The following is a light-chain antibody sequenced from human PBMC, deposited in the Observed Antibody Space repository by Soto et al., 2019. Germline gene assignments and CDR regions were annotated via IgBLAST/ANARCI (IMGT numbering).Light chain of an antibody. Sequence: DIVMTQSPDSLAVSLGERATINCKSSQSVLYSSNSKNYLAWYQQKQGQPPKLLIYWASTREFGVPDRFSGSGSGTDFTLTISSLQAEDVAVYYCQQYYSVPPTFGGGTKVDI. J-gene: IGKJ4*01. V-gene: IGKV4-1*01. CDR2: WAS. CDR3: QQYYSVPPT. CDR1: QSVLYSSNSKNY.